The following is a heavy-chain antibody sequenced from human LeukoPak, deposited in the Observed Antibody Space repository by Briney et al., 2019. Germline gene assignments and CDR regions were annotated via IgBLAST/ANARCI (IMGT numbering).Heavy chain of an antibody. CDR3: ARDRYSSGHRTGMDV. CDR2: IWYDGSNK. CDR1: GFTFSSHA. V-gene: IGHV3-33*08. D-gene: IGHD6-19*01. Sequence: GGSLRLSCAASGFTFSSHAMHWVRQAPGKGLEWVAVIWYDGSNKYYADSVKGRFTISRGNSKNTLYLQMNSLRAEDTAVYYCARDRYSSGHRTGMDVWGQGTTVTVSS. J-gene: IGHJ6*02.